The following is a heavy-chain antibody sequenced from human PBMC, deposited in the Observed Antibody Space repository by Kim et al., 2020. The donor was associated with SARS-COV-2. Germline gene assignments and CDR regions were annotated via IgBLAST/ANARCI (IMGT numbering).Heavy chain of an antibody. Sequence: GGSLRLSCAASEFTFSSYAMSWVRQAPGKGLEWVSGISGSGVSTFYADSVKGRFTISRDNSKNTLYLQVNSLRAEDTAVYYCVKDYTWNYVGPFDYWGQGTLVTVSS. D-gene: IGHD1-7*01. J-gene: IGHJ4*02. CDR1: EFTFSSYA. CDR3: VKDYTWNYVGPFDY. CDR2: ISGSGVST. V-gene: IGHV3-23*01.